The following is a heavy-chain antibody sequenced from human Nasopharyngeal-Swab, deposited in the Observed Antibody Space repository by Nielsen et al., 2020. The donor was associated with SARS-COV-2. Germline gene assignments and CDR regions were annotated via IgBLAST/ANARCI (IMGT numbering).Heavy chain of an antibody. CDR2: IYHSGST. J-gene: IGHJ4*02. CDR3: ARVTEGYYYFDY. V-gene: IGHV4-4*02. CDR1: GGSISSSNW. D-gene: IGHD1-14*01. Sequence: SETLSFTFAVSGGSISSSNWWRWVRQPPGKGLEWIGEIYHSGSTNYNPSLKSRVTISVDKSKNQFSLKLSSVTAADTTVYYCARVTEGYYYFDYWGQGTLVTVSS.